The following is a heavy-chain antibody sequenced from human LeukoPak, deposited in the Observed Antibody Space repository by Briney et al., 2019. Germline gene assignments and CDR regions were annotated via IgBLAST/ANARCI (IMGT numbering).Heavy chain of an antibody. Sequence: PGGSLRLSCAASGFTVSSNYMSWVRQAPGKGLEWVSVIYSGGSTYYADSMKGRFTISRDNSKNTLYLQMNSLRAEDTAVYYCARGVAGYYYYGMDVWGQGTTVTVSS. CDR1: GFTVSSNY. CDR3: ARGVAGYYYYGMDV. V-gene: IGHV3-66*01. D-gene: IGHD6-19*01. J-gene: IGHJ6*02. CDR2: IYSGGST.